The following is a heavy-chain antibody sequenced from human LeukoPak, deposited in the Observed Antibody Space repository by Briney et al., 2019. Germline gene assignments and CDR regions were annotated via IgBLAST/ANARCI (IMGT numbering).Heavy chain of an antibody. V-gene: IGHV1-46*01. CDR3: ARDINSGGADFDY. D-gene: IGHD3-10*01. Sequence: ASVKGSCKASGYTFTNYYIHWVRQAPGQGLEWMGIINPSGGGTSYAQDFQGRVTMTRDTSTSTVYMELSSLRSEDTAVYYCARDINSGGADFDYWGQGTLVTVSS. CDR1: GYTFTNYY. CDR2: INPSGGGT. J-gene: IGHJ4*02.